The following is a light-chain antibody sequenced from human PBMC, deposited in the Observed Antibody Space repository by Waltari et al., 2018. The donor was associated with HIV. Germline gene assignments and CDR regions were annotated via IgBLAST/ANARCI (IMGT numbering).Light chain of an antibody. CDR2: GAS. J-gene: IGKJ1*01. CDR3: QQSYALPAT. CDR1: QIISSS. Sequence: DIQITQSPSSLYAFVGDSDSIPCRASQIISSSLVWYQQKPGKATKLLISGASGVRSGVPSRFSGDGSGTDFTLTISSLQPEDFATYYCQQSYALPATFGQGTKVEIK. V-gene: IGKV1-39*01.